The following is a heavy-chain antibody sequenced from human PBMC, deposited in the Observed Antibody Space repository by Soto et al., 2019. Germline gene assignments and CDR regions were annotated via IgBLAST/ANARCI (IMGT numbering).Heavy chain of an antibody. CDR2: ISSSGSTI. Sequence: GGSLRLSCAASGFTFSDYYMSWIRQAPGKGLEWVSYISSSGSTIYYADSVKGRFTISRDNAKNSLYLQMNSLRAEDTAVYYCASGEGQQLETGVDFDYWGQGTLVTVSS. J-gene: IGHJ4*02. V-gene: IGHV3-11*01. CDR1: GFTFSDYY. D-gene: IGHD6-13*01. CDR3: ASGEGQQLETGVDFDY.